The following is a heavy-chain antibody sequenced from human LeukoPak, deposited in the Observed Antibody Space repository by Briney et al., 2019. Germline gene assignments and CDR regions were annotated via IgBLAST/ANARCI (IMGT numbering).Heavy chain of an antibody. Sequence: SETLSLTCTVSGGSISSYYWSWIRQPPGKGLEWIGYIYYSGSTNYNPSLKSRVTISVDTSKNQFSLKLSSVTAADTAVYYCARLDSSGWSPHNYYYYGMDVWGQGTTVTVSS. V-gene: IGHV4-59*08. D-gene: IGHD6-19*01. CDR1: GGSISSYY. CDR2: IYYSGST. J-gene: IGHJ6*02. CDR3: ARLDSSGWSPHNYYYYGMDV.